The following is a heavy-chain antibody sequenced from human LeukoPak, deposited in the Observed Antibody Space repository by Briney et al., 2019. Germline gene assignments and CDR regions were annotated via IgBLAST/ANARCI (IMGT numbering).Heavy chain of an antibody. Sequence: PGRSLRLSCTASGFTSGDYLMSWVRQAPGKGLEWVGFIRSKAYGGTTEYAASVKGRFTISGDGSKTIAYLQMNSLKTEDTAVYYCTTQVYDFWSGYFDYWGQGTLVTVSS. CDR1: GFTSGDYL. V-gene: IGHV3-49*04. J-gene: IGHJ4*02. CDR3: TTQVYDFWSGYFDY. D-gene: IGHD3-3*01. CDR2: IRSKAYGGTT.